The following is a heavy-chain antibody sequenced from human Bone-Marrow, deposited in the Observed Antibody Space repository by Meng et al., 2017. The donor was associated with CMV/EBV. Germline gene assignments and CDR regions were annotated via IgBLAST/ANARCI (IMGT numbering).Heavy chain of an antibody. CDR3: ATYRQSGMADY. J-gene: IGHJ4*02. Sequence: LSCAASGLIFNTYAMNWVRQAPGRGLEWVSNIWAGGGTQYADAVKGRFTISRDDSRNTVFLQMDSLTDEDTAVYYCATYRQSGMADYWGPGTLVTVSS. CDR1: GLIFNTYA. D-gene: IGHD4-11*01. CDR2: IWAGGGT. V-gene: IGHV3-23*01.